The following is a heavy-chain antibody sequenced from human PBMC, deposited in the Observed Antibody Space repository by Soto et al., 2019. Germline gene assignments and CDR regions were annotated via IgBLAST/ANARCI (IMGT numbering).Heavy chain of an antibody. CDR1: GFTFSSYA. CDR2: ISGSGGST. CDR3: AKFQVVWYFDL. V-gene: IGHV3-23*01. Sequence: EVQLLESEGGFVQPGGSLRLSCAASGFTFSSYAMSWVRQAPGKGLEWVSAISGSGGSTYYADSVKGRFTISRDNSKNTLYLQMNSVRAEDTAVYYCAKFQVVWYFDLWGRGTLVTVSS. J-gene: IGHJ2*01.